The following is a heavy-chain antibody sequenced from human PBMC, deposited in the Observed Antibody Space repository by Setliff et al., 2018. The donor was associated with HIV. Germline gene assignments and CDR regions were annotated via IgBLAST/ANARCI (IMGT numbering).Heavy chain of an antibody. CDR3: ARGDWELLGAFDI. Sequence: GASVKVSCKASGYTFVNYDINWVRQATGQGLEWLGWMNPNRGHSDTAPKFQGRVTMTRDPYTSTAYVELSGLTSEDTAIYYCARGDWELLGAFDIWGQGTMVTV. CDR2: MNPNRGHS. V-gene: IGHV1-8*02. CDR1: GYTFVNYD. D-gene: IGHD1-26*01. J-gene: IGHJ3*02.